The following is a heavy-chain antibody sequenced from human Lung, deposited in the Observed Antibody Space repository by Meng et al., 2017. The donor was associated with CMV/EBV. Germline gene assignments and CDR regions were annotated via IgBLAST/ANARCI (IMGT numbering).Heavy chain of an antibody. V-gene: IGHV3-11*01. CDR2: ISSSGTTI. CDR1: GFTFSDYF. J-gene: IGHJ6*02. CDR3: AREPFFWEAAPLAPRNGLDV. Sequence: GESXKIPXAASGFTFSDYFMSWIRQAPGKGLEWVSYISSSGTTIYYADSVKGRFTISRDNAKSSLFLQMNSLRVEDTAVYYCAREPFFWEAAPLAPRNGLDVWGQGXAVTVSS. D-gene: IGHD3-3*01.